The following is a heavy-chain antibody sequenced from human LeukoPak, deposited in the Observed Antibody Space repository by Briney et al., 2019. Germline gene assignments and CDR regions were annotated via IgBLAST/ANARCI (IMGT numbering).Heavy chain of an antibody. CDR1: GFTFSTYV. J-gene: IGHJ4*02. V-gene: IGHV3-23*01. Sequence: GGSLRLSCAASGFTFSTYVMNWFRQAPGKGLEWVSTISVGAEYIFYADSVKGRFTISRDDSNNALYLQMHSLRAEDTALYYCASGPPFLKYFEHWGQGTLVTVSS. D-gene: IGHD3-9*01. CDR2: ISVGAEYI. CDR3: ASGPPFLKYFEH.